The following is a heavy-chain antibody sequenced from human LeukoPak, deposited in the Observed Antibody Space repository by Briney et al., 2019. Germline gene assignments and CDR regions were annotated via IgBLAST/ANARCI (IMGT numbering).Heavy chain of an antibody. Sequence: SETLSLTCAVYGGSFSGYYWSWIRQPPGKGLEWIGEINHSGSTNYNPSLKSRVTISVDTSKNQFSLKLSSVTAADTAVYYCARGLTRDYWGQGTPVTVSS. CDR1: GGSFSGYY. CDR3: ARGLTRDY. V-gene: IGHV4-34*01. CDR2: INHSGST. D-gene: IGHD4-11*01. J-gene: IGHJ4*02.